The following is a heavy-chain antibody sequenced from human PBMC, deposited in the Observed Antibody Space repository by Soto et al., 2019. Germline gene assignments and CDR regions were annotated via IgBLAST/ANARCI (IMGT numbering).Heavy chain of an antibody. Sequence: GESLKSSGTGFGYTFTTFWISWVRQMPGKGLEWMGRIDPRDSYVNYSPSFQGHVTISVDKSISTAYLQWGSLKASDTAMYYCARLYCTTSTCDSWFDPWGQGTLVPVSS. CDR3: ARLYCTTSTCDSWFDP. CDR2: IDPRDSYV. J-gene: IGHJ5*02. D-gene: IGHD2-2*01. V-gene: IGHV5-10-1*01. CDR1: GYTFTTFW.